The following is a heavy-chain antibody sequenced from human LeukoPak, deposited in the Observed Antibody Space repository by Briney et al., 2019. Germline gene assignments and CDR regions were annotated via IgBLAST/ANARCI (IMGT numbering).Heavy chain of an antibody. J-gene: IGHJ4*02. CDR1: GGSFSGYY. V-gene: IGHV4-34*01. CDR2: INHSGST. D-gene: IGHD1-26*01. Sequence: SSETLSLTCAVYGGSFSGYYWSWIRQPPGKGLEWIGEINHSGSTNYNPSLKSRVTISVDTSKNQFSLKLSSVTAADTAVYYCARLGSRGILRWGQGTLVTVSS. CDR3: ARLGSRGILR.